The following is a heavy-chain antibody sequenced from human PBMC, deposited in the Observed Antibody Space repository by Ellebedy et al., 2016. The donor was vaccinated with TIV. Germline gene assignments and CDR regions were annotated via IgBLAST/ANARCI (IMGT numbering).Heavy chain of an antibody. CDR3: ARAGSSGWYGFYGY. V-gene: IGHV3-11*01. J-gene: IGHJ4*02. CDR2: ISSSGSTI. CDR1: GLIFSDYY. Sequence: GESLKISCAASGLIFSDYYMSWIRQAPGKGLEWISYISSSGSTIYYADSVKGRFTISRDNAKNSLYLQMNSLRAEDTAVYYCARAGSSGWYGFYGYWGQGTLVTVSS. D-gene: IGHD6-19*01.